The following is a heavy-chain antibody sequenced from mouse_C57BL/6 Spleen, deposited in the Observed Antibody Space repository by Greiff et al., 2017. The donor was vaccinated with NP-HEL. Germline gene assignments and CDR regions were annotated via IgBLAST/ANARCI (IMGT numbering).Heavy chain of an antibody. V-gene: IGHV3-6*01. CDR2: ISYDGSN. D-gene: IGHD3-2*02. CDR3: ARGGAAQGWFAY. CDR1: GYSITSGYY. J-gene: IGHJ3*01. Sequence: EVKLQESGPGLVKPSQSLSLTCSVTGYSITSGYYWNWIRQFPGNKLEWMGYISYDGSNNYNPSLKNRISITRDTSKNQFFLKLNSVTTEDTATYYCARGGAAQGWFAYWGQGTLVTVSA.